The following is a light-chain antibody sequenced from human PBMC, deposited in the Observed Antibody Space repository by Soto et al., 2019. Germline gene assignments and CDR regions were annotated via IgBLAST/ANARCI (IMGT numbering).Light chain of an antibody. CDR1: SSHIGSNT. V-gene: IGLV1-44*01. Sequence: QSVLTQPPSASGTPGQRVTISCSGSSSHIGSNTVNWYQQLPGTAPKLLIYSNNQRPSGVPDRFSGSKSGTSASLAISGLQSEDEADYYCVAWDDSLNGRYVFGTGTKVTVL. CDR3: VAWDDSLNGRYV. CDR2: SNN. J-gene: IGLJ1*01.